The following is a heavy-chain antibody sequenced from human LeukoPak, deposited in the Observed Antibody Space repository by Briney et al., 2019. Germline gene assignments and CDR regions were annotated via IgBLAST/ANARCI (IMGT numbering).Heavy chain of an antibody. Sequence: SETLSLTCTVSGGSISSYFWTWIRQPPGKGLQWIGYIYYTGSTNYNPSLKSRVTISLDTSKNQFSLNLRSVTAADTAVYYCARGGSSSSVWFDPWGPGTLVTVSS. CDR1: GGSISSYF. CDR2: IYYTGST. D-gene: IGHD6-13*01. J-gene: IGHJ5*02. CDR3: ARGGSSSSVWFDP. V-gene: IGHV4-59*01.